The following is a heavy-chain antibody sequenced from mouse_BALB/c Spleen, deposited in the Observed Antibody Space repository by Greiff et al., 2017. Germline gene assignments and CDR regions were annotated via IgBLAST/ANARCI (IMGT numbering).Heavy chain of an antibody. CDR3: AIYYGNYFDY. J-gene: IGHJ2*01. V-gene: IGHV5-12-1*01. CDR1: GFAFSSYD. CDR2: ISSGGGST. D-gene: IGHD2-1*01. Sequence: DVQLVESGGGLVKPGGSLKLSCAASGFAFSSYDMSWVRQTPEKRLEWVAYISSGGGSTYYPDTVKGRFTISRDNAKNTLYLQMSSLKSEDTAMYYCAIYYGNYFDYWGQGTTLTVSS.